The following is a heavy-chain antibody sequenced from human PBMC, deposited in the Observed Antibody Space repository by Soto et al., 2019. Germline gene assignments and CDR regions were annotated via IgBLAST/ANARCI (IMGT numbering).Heavy chain of an antibody. J-gene: IGHJ4*02. CDR1: GFSFSIFW. CDR2: INHDGSEE. CDR3: AREYYSYFDY. V-gene: IGHV3-7*05. D-gene: IGHD3-10*01. Sequence: EVQLVESGGGLVQPGGSPRLSCAASGFSFSIFWMTWVRQAPGKGLEWVATINHDGSEEYYVDSVKGRFTISKDNAKNSLYLQMNNLRADDTAVYYCAREYYSYFDYWGQGTLVTVSS.